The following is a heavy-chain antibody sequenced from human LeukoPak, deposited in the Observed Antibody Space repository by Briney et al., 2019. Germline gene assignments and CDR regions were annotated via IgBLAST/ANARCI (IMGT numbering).Heavy chain of an antibody. CDR2: IGGLGSST. J-gene: IGHJ4*02. CDR1: GFTFSSHA. Sequence: GGSLRLSCAASGFTFSSHAMAWVRQAPGKGLEWVSAIGGLGSSTYYGDSVKGRFTISRDNSKNTVYLRMDSLRVEDTAVYYCARDPGVVAFHYFDFWGQGTLITVSS. CDR3: ARDPGVVAFHYFDF. D-gene: IGHD3-3*01. V-gene: IGHV3-23*01.